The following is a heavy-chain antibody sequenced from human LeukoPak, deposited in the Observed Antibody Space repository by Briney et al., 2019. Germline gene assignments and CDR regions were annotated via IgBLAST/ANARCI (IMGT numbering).Heavy chain of an antibody. V-gene: IGHV1-2*02. Sequence: AASVKVSCKSSGYTFTGYYIHWVRQAPGQGLEWMGRIHPNSGGTKYAQKFQGRVTMTRDTSISTAYMELSSLRSDDTAVYFCARRPSGSFDYWGQGTLVTVSS. CDR3: ARRPSGSFDY. J-gene: IGHJ4*02. CDR1: GYTFTGYY. D-gene: IGHD1-26*01. CDR2: IHPNSGGT.